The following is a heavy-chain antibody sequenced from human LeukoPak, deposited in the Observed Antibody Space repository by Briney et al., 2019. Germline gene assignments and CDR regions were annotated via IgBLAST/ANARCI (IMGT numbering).Heavy chain of an antibody. CDR2: IYHSGST. CDR3: ARVNKQWLVPTFDY. Sequence: SETLSLTCAVSGGSISSSNWWSWVRQPPGTGLEWIGEIYHSGSTYYNPSLKSRVTISVDTSKNQFSLKLSSVTAADTAVYYCARVNKQWLVPTFDYWGQGTLVTVSS. J-gene: IGHJ4*02. CDR1: GGSISSSNW. D-gene: IGHD6-19*01. V-gene: IGHV4-4*02.